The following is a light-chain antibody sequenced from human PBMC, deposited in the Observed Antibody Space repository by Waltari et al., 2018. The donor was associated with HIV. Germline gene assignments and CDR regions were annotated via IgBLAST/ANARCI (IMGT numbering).Light chain of an antibody. J-gene: IGLJ2*01. V-gene: IGLV2-11*01. Sequence: HSALTQPRSVSGSPGQSVTISCPEPSSDVGGYNYVSGYQQLPGKAPKLMIYDLTERPSGVPDRFFGSKSGNTASLTISALQAEDEADYYCCSFAGSYTWLFGGGTKLTVL. CDR3: CSFAGSYTWL. CDR2: DLT. CDR1: SSDVGGYNY.